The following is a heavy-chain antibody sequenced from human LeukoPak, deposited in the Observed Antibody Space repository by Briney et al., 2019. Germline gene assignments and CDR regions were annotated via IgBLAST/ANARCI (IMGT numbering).Heavy chain of an antibody. V-gene: IGHV3-48*03. CDR1: GFTFSSYE. CDR2: ISSSGSTI. J-gene: IGHJ4*02. CDR3: AREKRTVAGTPFDY. D-gene: IGHD6-19*01. Sequence: PGGSLRLSCAASGFTFSSYEMNWVRQAPGKGLEWVSYISSSGSTIYYADSVKGRFTISRDNAKNSLYLQMNSLRAEDTAVYYCAREKRTVAGTPFDYWGQGTLVTVSS.